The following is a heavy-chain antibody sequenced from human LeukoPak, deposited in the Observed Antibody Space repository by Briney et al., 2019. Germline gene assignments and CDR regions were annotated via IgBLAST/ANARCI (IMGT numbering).Heavy chain of an antibody. CDR3: ARTGGLGWFDP. V-gene: IGHV4-39*01. Sequence: PSETLSLTCTVSVGSTSSISSSGSYCRWVRHPPGKGLEWIWTIFYSGNTYYNPSLKSRVTISVDTSKNRFSLELTSVTAADTAMYYCARTGGLGWFDPWGQGTLVTVSS. CDR1: VGSTSSISSSGSY. D-gene: IGHD1-26*01. J-gene: IGHJ5*02. CDR2: IFYSGNT.